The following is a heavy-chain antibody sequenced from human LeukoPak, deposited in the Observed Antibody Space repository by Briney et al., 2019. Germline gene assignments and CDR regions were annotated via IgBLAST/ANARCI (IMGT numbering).Heavy chain of an antibody. CDR3: ARGRSSLDL. CDR2: IFYTGSY. D-gene: IGHD6-19*01. CDR1: AGSISNHY. Sequence: PSETLSHTCTVTAGSISNHYWSWLRQPPGKGLEWIAYIFYTGSYNYNPSLKSRVYISVDTSKNQFSLNLTSVTASDTAVYYGARGRSSLDLWGQGTLVTVSS. V-gene: IGHV4-59*11. J-gene: IGHJ5*02.